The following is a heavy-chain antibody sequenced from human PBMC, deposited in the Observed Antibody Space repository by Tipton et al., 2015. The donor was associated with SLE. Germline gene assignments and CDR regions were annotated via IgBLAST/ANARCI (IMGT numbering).Heavy chain of an antibody. D-gene: IGHD2-15*01. CDR3: ARAEGSWDAFDI. CDR1: GGSISGYY. J-gene: IGHJ3*02. Sequence: TLSLTCAVSGGSISGYYWSWIRQPPGKELEWIGYIHYSGTTDYNPSLRSRVTMSIDTSRNQFSLNLNSVIPADTAMYYCARAEGSWDAFDIWGQGTMVTVSS. CDR2: IHYSGTT. V-gene: IGHV4-59*01.